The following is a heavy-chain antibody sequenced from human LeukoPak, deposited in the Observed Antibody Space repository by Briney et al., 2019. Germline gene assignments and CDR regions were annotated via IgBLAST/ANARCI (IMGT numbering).Heavy chain of an antibody. CDR3: ARYHGSGSYYYFDY. V-gene: IGHV3-64*01. CDR1: GFTFSSYA. D-gene: IGHD3-10*01. Sequence: GRSLRLSCAASGFTFSSYAMHWVRQAPGKGLEYVSAISSNGGSTYYANSVKGRFTISRDNSKNTLYLQMGSLRAEDMAVYYCARYHGSGSYYYFDYWGQGTLVTVSS. J-gene: IGHJ4*02. CDR2: ISSNGGST.